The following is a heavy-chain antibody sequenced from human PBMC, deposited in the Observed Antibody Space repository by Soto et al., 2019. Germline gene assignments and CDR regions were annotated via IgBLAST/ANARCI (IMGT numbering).Heavy chain of an antibody. CDR3: ASIVVVTAWFDP. J-gene: IGHJ5*02. CDR2: ISSGGTYT. CDR1: GFTFSNYA. Sequence: PGGSLRLSCAASGFTFSNYAMTWVRQAPGKGLEWVSAISSGGTYTDCADSVKGRFTLSRDNSKNMVYLQMHSLRAEDTAVYHCASIVVVTAWFDPWGQGTLVTVSS. V-gene: IGHV3-23*01. D-gene: IGHD2-21*02.